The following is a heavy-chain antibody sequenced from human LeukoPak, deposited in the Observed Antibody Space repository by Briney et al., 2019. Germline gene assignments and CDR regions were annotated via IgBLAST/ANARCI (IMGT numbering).Heavy chain of an antibody. Sequence: ASVKVSCKASGGTFSSYAISWVRQAPGQGLEWMGIINPSGGSTSYAQRFQGRVTMTRDTSTSTVYMELSSLRSEDTAVYYCARDRRSEAGMDVWGQGTTVTVSS. CDR3: ARDRRSEAGMDV. J-gene: IGHJ6*02. CDR1: GGTFSSYA. CDR2: INPSGGST. D-gene: IGHD1-26*01. V-gene: IGHV1-46*01.